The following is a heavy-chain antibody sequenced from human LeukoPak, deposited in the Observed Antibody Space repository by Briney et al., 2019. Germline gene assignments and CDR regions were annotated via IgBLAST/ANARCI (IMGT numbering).Heavy chain of an antibody. CDR1: GYTFTSYG. D-gene: IGHD2-2*01. CDR2: ISCYNGDT. CDR3: ARTGGKGGVPAARSAFDI. J-gene: IGHJ3*02. V-gene: IGHV1-18*01. Sequence: ASVKVSCKASGYTFTSYGISWVRQAPGQGLEWMGWISCYNGDTNYAQKLQGRVTLSTDTPTTTVYMELRSLRSDDTAVYYCARTGGKGGVPAARSAFDIWGQGTMVTVSS.